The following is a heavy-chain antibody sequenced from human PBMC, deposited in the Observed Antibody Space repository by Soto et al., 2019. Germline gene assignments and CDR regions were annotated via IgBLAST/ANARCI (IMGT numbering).Heavy chain of an antibody. V-gene: IGHV4-30-4*01. Sequence: SETLSLTCTVSGGSISSGDYYWSWIRQPPGKGLEWIGYIYYSGSTYYNPSLKSRVTISVDTSKNQFSLKLSSVTAADTAVYYCARAPVWFGERYYYYYYGMDVWGQGTTVTV. D-gene: IGHD3-10*01. CDR1: GGSISSGDYY. J-gene: IGHJ6*02. CDR2: IYYSGST. CDR3: ARAPVWFGERYYYYYYGMDV.